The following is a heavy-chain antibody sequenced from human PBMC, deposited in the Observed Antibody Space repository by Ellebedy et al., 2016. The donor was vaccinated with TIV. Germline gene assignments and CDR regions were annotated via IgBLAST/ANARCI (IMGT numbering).Heavy chain of an antibody. V-gene: IGHV3-30-3*01. J-gene: IGHJ6*02. CDR3: AREGPGFSYFNNYYGMDV. Sequence: GGSLRLSCAASGFIFSSYAMNWVRQAPGKGLEWVAVISYDGSYKSYADSVKGRFTISRDNSKNTLYLQMNGLRPEDTTVYYCAREGPGFSYFNNYYGMDVWGQGTTVTVSS. D-gene: IGHD5-18*01. CDR2: ISYDGSYK. CDR1: GFIFSSYA.